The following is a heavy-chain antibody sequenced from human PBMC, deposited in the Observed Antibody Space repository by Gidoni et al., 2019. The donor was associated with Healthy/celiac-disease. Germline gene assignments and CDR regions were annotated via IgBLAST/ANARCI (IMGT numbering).Heavy chain of an antibody. Sequence: QVQLVESGGCFVTPGGSLRLSCAASGFTFMDYYMSWIRQAPGKGLEWVSYISSSSSYTNYADSVKGRFTISRDNAKNSLYLQMNSLRAEDTAVYYCARDYYDSSGYRYFDYWGQGTLVTVSS. V-gene: IGHV3-11*06. CDR2: ISSSSSYT. D-gene: IGHD3-22*01. J-gene: IGHJ4*02. CDR3: ARDYYDSSGYRYFDY. CDR1: GFTFMDYY.